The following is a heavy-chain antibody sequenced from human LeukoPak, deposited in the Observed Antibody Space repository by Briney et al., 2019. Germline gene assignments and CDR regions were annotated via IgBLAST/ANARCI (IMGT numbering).Heavy chain of an antibody. V-gene: IGHV4-34*01. J-gene: IGHJ4*02. CDR3: ARGEKDTDGYKPYYFDY. CDR2: INHSGST. D-gene: IGHD5-24*01. Sequence: SETLSLTCAVYGGSFSGYYWSWIRQPPGKGLEWIGEINHSGSTNYNPSLKSRVTISVDTSKNQFSLKLSSVTAAHTAVYYCARGEKDTDGYKPYYFDYWGQGTLVTVSS. CDR1: GGSFSGYY.